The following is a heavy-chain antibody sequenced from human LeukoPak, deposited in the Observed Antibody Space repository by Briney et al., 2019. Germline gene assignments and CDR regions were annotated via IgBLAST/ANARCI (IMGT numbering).Heavy chain of an antibody. CDR2: INHSGST. V-gene: IGHV4-34*01. J-gene: IGHJ4*02. CDR3: ARGDDYYDSSGYYYFDY. D-gene: IGHD3-22*01. Sequence: PSETLSLTCAVYGGSFSGYYWSWIRQPPGKGLEWIGEINHSGSTNYNPSLKSRVTISVDTSKNQFSLKLSSVTAADTAVYYCARGDDYYDSSGYYYFDYWGQGTLVTVSS. CDR1: GGSFSGYY.